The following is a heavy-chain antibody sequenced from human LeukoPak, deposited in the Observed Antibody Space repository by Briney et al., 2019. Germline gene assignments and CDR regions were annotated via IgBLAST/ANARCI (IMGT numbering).Heavy chain of an antibody. D-gene: IGHD1-26*01. V-gene: IGHV4-31*03. J-gene: IGHJ5*02. Sequence: PSQTLSLTCTVSGGSISIGGYYWNWIRQLPGKGLEWIGFIYYSGSTYSNPSLKSRVTMSVDTSKNQFSLKLSFVTAADTAVYYCARAPEYSGSYGWFDPWGQGTLVTVSS. CDR3: ARAPEYSGSYGWFDP. CDR1: GGSISIGGYY. CDR2: IYYSGST.